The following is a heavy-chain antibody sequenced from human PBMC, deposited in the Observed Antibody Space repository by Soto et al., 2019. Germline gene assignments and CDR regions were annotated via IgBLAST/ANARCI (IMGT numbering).Heavy chain of an antibody. V-gene: IGHV1-69*13. Sequence: EASVKVSWKPSGGTFSSYTISWVQQAPGQGLEWMGGIIPIFGTANYAQKFQGRVTITADESTSTAYMELSSLRSEDTAVYYCARYYYDSSGYYSYYYGMDVWGQGSTVTVSS. D-gene: IGHD3-22*01. J-gene: IGHJ6*02. CDR3: ARYYYDSSGYYSYYYGMDV. CDR2: IIPIFGTA. CDR1: GGTFSSYT.